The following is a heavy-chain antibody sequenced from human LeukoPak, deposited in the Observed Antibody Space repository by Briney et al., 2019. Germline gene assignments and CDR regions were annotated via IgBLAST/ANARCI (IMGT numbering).Heavy chain of an antibody. CDR1: GYTFTGYY. Sequence: GGSVKVSCKASGYTFTGYYMHWVRQAPGQGLEWMGWINPNSGGTNYAQKFQGRVTMTRDTSISTAYMELSRLRSDDTAVYYCARERQVEGWWIWKSYYYYMDVWGKGTTVTISS. CDR2: INPNSGGT. D-gene: IGHD5-12*01. J-gene: IGHJ6*03. V-gene: IGHV1-2*02. CDR3: ARERQVEGWWIWKSYYYYMDV.